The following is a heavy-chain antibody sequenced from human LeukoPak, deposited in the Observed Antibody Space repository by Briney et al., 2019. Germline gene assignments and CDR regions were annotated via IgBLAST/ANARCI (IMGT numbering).Heavy chain of an antibody. J-gene: IGHJ3*02. V-gene: IGHV4-39*01. CDR3: ARLTNYDILTGLYDAFDI. CDR1: GGSISSDSYY. D-gene: IGHD3-9*01. CDR2: IYYSGST. Sequence: ASETLFLTCTVSGGSISSDSYYWGWIRQPPGKGLQWIGCIYYSGSTYYKPSLKSRVTISVDTSKNQFSLKLSSVTAADTAVYYCARLTNYDILTGLYDAFDIWGQGTMVTVSS.